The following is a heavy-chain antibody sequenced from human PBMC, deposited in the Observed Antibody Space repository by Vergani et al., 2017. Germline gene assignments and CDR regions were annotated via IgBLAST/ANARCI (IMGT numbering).Heavy chain of an antibody. D-gene: IGHD2-15*01. J-gene: IGHJ4*02. V-gene: IGHV4-34*01. CDR2: INHSGST. CDR3: ARGYCSGGSCYSFTFDY. CDR1: GGSFSGYY. Sequence: QVQLQQWGAGLLKPSETLSLTCAVYGGSFSGYYWSWIRQPPGKGLEWIWEINHSGSTNYNPSLKSRVTISVDTSKNQFSLKLSSVTAADTAVYYCARGYCSGGSCYSFTFDYWGQGTLVTVSS.